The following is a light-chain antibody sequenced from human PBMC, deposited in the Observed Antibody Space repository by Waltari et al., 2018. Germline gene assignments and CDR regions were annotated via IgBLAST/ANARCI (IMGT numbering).Light chain of an antibody. Sequence: YQQYPGKVPTLLIYDVTNRPSGVSNRFSGSKSGSTASLTISGLQAEDEADYYCSSYRSSSTLVVFGGGTKLIVL. CDR2: DVT. V-gene: IGLV2-14*03. CDR3: SSYRSSSTLVV. J-gene: IGLJ2*01.